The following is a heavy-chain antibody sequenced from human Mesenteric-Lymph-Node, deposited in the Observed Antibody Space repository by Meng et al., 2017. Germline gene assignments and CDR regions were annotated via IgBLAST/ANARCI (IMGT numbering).Heavy chain of an antibody. V-gene: IGHV3-23*01. CDR1: GFTFSTYA. Sequence: GGSLRLSCAAPGFTFSTYAVSGFRQAPGKGLEWVSAIRGSHTNTFYADSVKGRFTISRDNSKNTLYLQMNSLRAEDTAVYYCAKLKSAGSGWYHHDYWGQGTLVTVSS. CDR3: AKLKSAGSGWYHHDY. D-gene: IGHD6-19*01. J-gene: IGHJ4*02. CDR2: IRGSHTNT.